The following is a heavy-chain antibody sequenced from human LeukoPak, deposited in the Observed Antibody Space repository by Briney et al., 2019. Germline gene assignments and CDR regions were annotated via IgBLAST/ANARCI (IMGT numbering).Heavy chain of an antibody. CDR3: ARDQDYGDDGYNWFDP. Sequence: SETLSLTCTVSGGSISSYYWSWIRQPPGKGLEWIGYIYYSGSTNYNPSLKSRVTISVDTSKNQFSLKLSSVTAADTAVYYCARDQDYGDDGYNWFDPWGQGTLVTVSS. D-gene: IGHD4-17*01. V-gene: IGHV4-59*01. CDR2: IYYSGST. CDR1: GGSISSYY. J-gene: IGHJ5*02.